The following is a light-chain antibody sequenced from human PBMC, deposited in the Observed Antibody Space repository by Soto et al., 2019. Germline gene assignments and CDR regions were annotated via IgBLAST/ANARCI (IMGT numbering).Light chain of an antibody. CDR1: QSVSSY. CDR3: QQRSNWPTYT. V-gene: IGKV3-11*01. J-gene: IGKJ2*01. CDR2: DAS. Sequence: EIVLTQSPATLSLSPGERATLSCRASQSVSSYLAWYQQKPGQAPRLLIYDASNRATGIPARFSGSASGTDFTLTISRLEPEDFAVYYCQQRSNWPTYTFGQGTKLEIK.